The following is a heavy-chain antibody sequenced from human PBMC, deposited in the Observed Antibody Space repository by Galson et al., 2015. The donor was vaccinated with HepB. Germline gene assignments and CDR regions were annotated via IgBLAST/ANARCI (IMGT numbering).Heavy chain of an antibody. Sequence: SLRLSCAASGFTFSSYSMNWVRQAPGKGLEWVSSISSSSSYIYYADSVKGRFTISRDNSKNSLYLQMNSLRAEDTAVYYCARDPPGPTVTQRYYYYYGMDVWGQGTTVTVSS. CDR1: GFTFSSYS. J-gene: IGHJ6*02. D-gene: IGHD4-17*01. CDR2: ISSSSSYI. V-gene: IGHV3-21*01. CDR3: ARDPPGPTVTQRYYYYYGMDV.